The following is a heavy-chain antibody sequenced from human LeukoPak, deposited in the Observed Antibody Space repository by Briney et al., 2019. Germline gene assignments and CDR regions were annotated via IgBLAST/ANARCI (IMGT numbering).Heavy chain of an antibody. V-gene: IGHV4-59*08. D-gene: IGHD2-21*02. J-gene: IGHJ2*01. CDR2: IYYSGST. CDR3: ARFKVNVVVTAIWYFDL. Sequence: SETLSLTCTVPGGSISSYYWSWIRQPPGKGLEWIGYIYYSGSTNYNPSLKSRVTISVDTSKNQFSLKLSSVTAADTAVYYCARFKVNVVVTAIWYFDLWGRGTLVTVSS. CDR1: GGSISSYY.